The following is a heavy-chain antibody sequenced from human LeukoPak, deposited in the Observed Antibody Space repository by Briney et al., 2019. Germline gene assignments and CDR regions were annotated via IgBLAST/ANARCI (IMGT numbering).Heavy chain of an antibody. V-gene: IGHV3-15*01. D-gene: IGHD1-26*01. J-gene: IGHJ4*02. CDR2: IKSKTDGGTT. Sequence: GGSLRLSCAASGFTFSNAWMSWVRQAPGKGLEWVGRIKSKTDGGTTDYAAPVKGRFTISRDDSKNTLYLQVNSLKTEDTAVYYCTTEVGSGIYGGYFDYWGQGTLVTVSS. CDR3: TTEVGSGIYGGYFDY. CDR1: GFTFSNAW.